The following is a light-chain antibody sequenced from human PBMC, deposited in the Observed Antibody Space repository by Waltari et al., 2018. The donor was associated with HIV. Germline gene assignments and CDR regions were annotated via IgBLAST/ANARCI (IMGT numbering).Light chain of an antibody. Sequence: QSVLTQPPSASGTPGQRVTISCSGSSSHISNNPVDWYQQFPGTAPNLLIYSNNQRPSGVPDRISGSKSGTSASLAIGGLQSDDEADYYCASWEDSLHGPVLGGGTKLTVL. J-gene: IGLJ2*01. CDR3: ASWEDSLHGPV. V-gene: IGLV1-44*01. CDR2: SNN. CDR1: SSHISNNP.